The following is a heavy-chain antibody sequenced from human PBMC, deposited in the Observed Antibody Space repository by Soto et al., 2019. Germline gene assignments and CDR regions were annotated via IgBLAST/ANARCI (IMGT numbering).Heavy chain of an antibody. CDR2: IDHSGST. CDR3: ARVDAYGGNPSFDY. CDR1: GGSISSSNW. Sequence: QVQLQESGPGLVKPSGTLSLTCAVSGGSISSSNWWSWVRQPPGKGLEWIGEIDHSGSTNYSPSLKSRVTISVEKSKNQFSLKLSSVTAADTAVYYCARVDAYGGNPSFDYWGQGTLVTGSS. D-gene: IGHD4-17*01. J-gene: IGHJ4*02. V-gene: IGHV4-4*02.